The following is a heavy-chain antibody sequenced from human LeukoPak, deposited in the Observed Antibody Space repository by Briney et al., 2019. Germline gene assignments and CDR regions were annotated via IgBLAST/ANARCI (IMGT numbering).Heavy chain of an antibody. CDR1: GFTFSSYG. J-gene: IGHJ6*03. D-gene: IGHD3-16*02. Sequence: PGGSLRLSCAASGFTFSSYGMHWVRQAPGKGLEWVAFIRYGGSNKYYADSVKGRFTISRDNSKNTLYLQMNSLRAEDTAVYYCAKDRYTYMDVWGKGTTVTVSS. CDR2: IRYGGSNK. CDR3: AKDRYTYMDV. V-gene: IGHV3-30*02.